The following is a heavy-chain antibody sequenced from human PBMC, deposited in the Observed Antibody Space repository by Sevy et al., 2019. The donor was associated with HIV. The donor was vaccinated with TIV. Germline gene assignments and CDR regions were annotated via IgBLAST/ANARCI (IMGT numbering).Heavy chain of an antibody. D-gene: IGHD3-10*01. CDR3: AKDAFEVRGVLSSRGMPTYYHAMDL. J-gene: IGHJ6*02. V-gene: IGHV3-30*18. CDR1: GFTFGSYD. Sequence: GGSLRLSCAASGFTFGSYDMYWVRQTPGKGLEWVALISFYGSNKEDADSVKGRFTISRDNSKNTVYLQMSSLKPEDTAVYYCAKDAFEVRGVLSSRGMPTYYHAMDLWGQGTTVTVSS. CDR2: ISFYGSNK.